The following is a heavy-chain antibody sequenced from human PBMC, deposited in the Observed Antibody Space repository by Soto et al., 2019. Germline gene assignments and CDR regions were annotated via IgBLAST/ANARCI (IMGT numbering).Heavy chain of an antibody. V-gene: IGHV3-66*01. CDR1: GFTVSSNY. CDR3: AREQVLRFLRAYDAFDI. CDR2: IYSGGST. Sequence: GGSLRLSWAASGFTVSSNYMSWVRQAPGKGLEWVSVIYSGGSTYYADSVKGRFTISRDNSKNTLYLQMNSLRAEDTAVYYCAREQVLRFLRAYDAFDIWGQGTMVTVSS. D-gene: IGHD3-3*01. J-gene: IGHJ3*02.